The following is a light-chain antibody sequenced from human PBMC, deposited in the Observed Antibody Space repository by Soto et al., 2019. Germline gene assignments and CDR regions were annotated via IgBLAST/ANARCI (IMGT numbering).Light chain of an antibody. CDR1: NSDNSGHNY. V-gene: IGLV2-14*01. Sequence: QPVLTQPASVSGSPGQSITISCTGTNSDNSGHNYVSWYQQHPGKAPKLMIYEVNSRPSGVSNRFSGSKSGNTASLTISGLQTEDEADYYCSSYANNQRLFGGGAKLTVL. CDR2: EVN. CDR3: SSYANNQRL. J-gene: IGLJ3*02.